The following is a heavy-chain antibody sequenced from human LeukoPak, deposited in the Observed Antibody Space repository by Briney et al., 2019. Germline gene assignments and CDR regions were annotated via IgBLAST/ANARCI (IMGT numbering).Heavy chain of an antibody. D-gene: IGHD1-26*01. V-gene: IGHV3-7*02. J-gene: IGHJ3*01. CDR3: ARVWGVGATLGVFDV. CDR2: IKQDGSEI. Sequence: GGSLRLSCAASGFTFSSYWMSWVRQAPGKGLEWVANIKQDGSEIYYVDSVKGRFTISRDNAKNSLYLQMNSLRAEDTAAYYCARVWGVGATLGVFDVWGQGTMVTVGS. CDR1: GFTFSSYW.